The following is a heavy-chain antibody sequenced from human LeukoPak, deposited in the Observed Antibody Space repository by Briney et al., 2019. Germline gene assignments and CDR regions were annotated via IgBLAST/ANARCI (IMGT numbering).Heavy chain of an antibody. V-gene: IGHV6-1*01. CDR1: GDSVSSSTAD. CDR3: ARSSGCYDY. D-gene: IGHD6-19*01. Sequence: SQTLSLTCAISGDSVSSSTADWNWIRQSPSRGLEWLGRTYYRSKWYNDYAVSVKSRITINPDTSKNQFSLQLNSVTPEDTAVYFCARSSGCYDYWGQGTLVTVSS. J-gene: IGHJ4*02. CDR2: TYYRSKWYN.